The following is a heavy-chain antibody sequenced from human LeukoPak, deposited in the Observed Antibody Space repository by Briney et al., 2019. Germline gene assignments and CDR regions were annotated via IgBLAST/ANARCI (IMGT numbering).Heavy chain of an antibody. D-gene: IGHD3-10*01. CDR1: GGSIISYY. Sequence: PSETLSLTCTVSGGSIISYYWSWIRQPPGKGLEWIGYIYYSGSTNYNPSLKSRVTISVDTSKNQFSLKLSSVTAADTAVYYCARHERVTMVRGVYHYGMDVWGQGTTVTVSS. CDR3: ARHERVTMVRGVYHYGMDV. CDR2: IYYSGST. J-gene: IGHJ6*02. V-gene: IGHV4-59*08.